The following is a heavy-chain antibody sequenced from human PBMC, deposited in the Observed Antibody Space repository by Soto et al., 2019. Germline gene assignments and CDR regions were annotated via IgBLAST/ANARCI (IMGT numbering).Heavy chain of an antibody. V-gene: IGHV4-34*01. CDR3: ARRQSSSWYGL. J-gene: IGHJ4*02. CDR2: IGYSGST. CDR1: GGSCSGYY. D-gene: IGHD6-13*01. Sequence: ETLSLTCAVYGGSCSGYYWSWIRQPPGKGLEWIAYIGYSGSTYYNPSLKSRVTISVDTSKNQFSLKLSSVTAADTAVYYCARRQSSSWYGLWGQGTLVTVSS.